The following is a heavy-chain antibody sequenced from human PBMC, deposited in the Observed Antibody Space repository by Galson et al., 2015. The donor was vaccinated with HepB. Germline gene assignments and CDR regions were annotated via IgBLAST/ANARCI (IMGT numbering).Heavy chain of an antibody. CDR1: GYTFTDYV. V-gene: IGHV1-18*01. D-gene: IGHD6-13*01. CDR3: ARGPHSGSWVFEP. CDR2: ISGYNGNT. J-gene: IGHJ5*02. Sequence: CKASGYTFTDYVISWVRQAPGQGLQWMGWISGYNGNTEYAQNLQGRVTLTTDTSTNTAYMEVKDLRSDDTAIYYCARGPHSGSWVFEPWGQGSLVTVSS.